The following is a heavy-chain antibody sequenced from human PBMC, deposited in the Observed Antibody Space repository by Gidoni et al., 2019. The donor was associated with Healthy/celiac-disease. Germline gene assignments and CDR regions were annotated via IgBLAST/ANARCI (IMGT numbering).Heavy chain of an antibody. CDR2: INPNSGGT. CDR3: ARELIAYDSSGYSYYYYYGMDV. CDR1: GYTFTGYD. J-gene: IGHJ6*02. Sequence: QVQLVQSGAEVKKPGASVQVSCKASGYTFTGYDMHSVRPAPGQGLEWMGWINPNSGGTNYAQKVQGRVTMTRDTSISTAYMELSRLRSDDTAVYYCARELIAYDSSGYSYYYYYGMDVWGQGTTVTVSS. V-gene: IGHV1-2*02. D-gene: IGHD3-22*01.